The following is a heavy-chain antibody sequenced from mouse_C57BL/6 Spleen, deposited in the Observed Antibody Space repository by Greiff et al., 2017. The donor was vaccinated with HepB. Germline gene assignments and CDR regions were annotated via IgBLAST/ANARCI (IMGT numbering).Heavy chain of an antibody. V-gene: IGHV1-64*01. CDR2: IHPNSGST. CDR3: ASNLNYYGSSYGDY. CDR1: GYTFTSYW. J-gene: IGHJ2*01. Sequence: VQLQQSGAELVKPGASVKLSCKASGYTFTSYWMHWVKQRPGQGLEWIGMIHPNSGSTNYNEKFKSKATLTVDKSSSTAYMQLSSLTSEDSAVYYCASNLNYYGSSYGDYWGQSTTLTVSS. D-gene: IGHD1-1*01.